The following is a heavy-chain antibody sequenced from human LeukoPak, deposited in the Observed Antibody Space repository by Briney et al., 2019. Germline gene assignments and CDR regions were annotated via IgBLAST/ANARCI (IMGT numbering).Heavy chain of an antibody. J-gene: IGHJ4*02. CDR1: GDSISTSNSY. V-gene: IGHV4-39*01. D-gene: IGHD3-3*01. Sequence: SETLSLTCAVSGDSISTSNSYWGWICRPPGKGLEWVGSIYYSGNTYYNPSLKSRVTISVDTSKNQFSLKLTSVTAADTAVYYCAQQTGVGLFILPGGRGTLVTVSS. CDR2: IYYSGNT. CDR3: AQQTGVGLFILP.